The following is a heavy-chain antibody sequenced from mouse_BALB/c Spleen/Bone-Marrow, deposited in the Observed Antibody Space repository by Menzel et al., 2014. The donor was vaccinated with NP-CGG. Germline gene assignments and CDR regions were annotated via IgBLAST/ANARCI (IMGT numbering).Heavy chain of an antibody. CDR3: ARSPNWDPYYAMDY. V-gene: IGHV1-77*01. D-gene: IGHD4-1*01. CDR1: GYTFTDYI. CDR2: IYPGSGSI. Sequence: QVQLQQFGPELVKPGASVKMSCKASGYTFTDYIINWVKQRTGQGLEWIGEIYPGSGSIYYNEKFKGKATLTADKSSNTAYMQFSSLTSEDSAVYFCARSPNWDPYYAMDYWGQGTSVTVSS. J-gene: IGHJ4*01.